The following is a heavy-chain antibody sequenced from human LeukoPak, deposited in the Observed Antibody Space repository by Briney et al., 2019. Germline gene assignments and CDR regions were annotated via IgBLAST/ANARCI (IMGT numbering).Heavy chain of an antibody. CDR1: GFTFSNYA. J-gene: IGHJ4*02. V-gene: IGHV3-23*01. CDR2: IGGSGFST. Sequence: GGSLRLSCAASGFTFSNYAMSWVRQAPGKGLEWVSAIGGSGFSTFYADSVKGRFTISGDNSKTTLYLHMNSLRAEDTAVYYCAKDIVVVPAAHFDFWGQGTLVTVSS. D-gene: IGHD2-2*01. CDR3: AKDIVVVPAAHFDF.